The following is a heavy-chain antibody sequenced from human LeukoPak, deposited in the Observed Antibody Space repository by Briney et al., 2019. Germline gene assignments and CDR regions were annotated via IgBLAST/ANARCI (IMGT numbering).Heavy chain of an antibody. V-gene: IGHV3-21*01. CDR1: GFTFSSYS. Sequence: GGSLRLSCAASGFTFSSYSMNWVRQAPGKGLEWVSSISSSSSSYIYYADSVKGRFTISRDNAKNSLYLQMNSLRAEDTAVYYCATGGDYVWGSYRYTHYWGQGTLVTVSS. CDR3: ATGGDYVWGSYRYTHY. D-gene: IGHD3-16*02. J-gene: IGHJ4*02. CDR2: ISSSSSSYI.